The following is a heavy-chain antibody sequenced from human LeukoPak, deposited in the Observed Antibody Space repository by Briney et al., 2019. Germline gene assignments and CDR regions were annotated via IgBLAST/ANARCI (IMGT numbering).Heavy chain of an antibody. CDR1: GYTFTGYY. CDR3: ARAPYSFGVVTPFGY. D-gene: IGHD3-3*01. Sequence: ASVKVSCKASGYTFTGYYMHWVRQAPGQGLEWMGRINPNSGGTNYAQKFQGRVTMTRDTSISTAYMELSRLRSEDTAVYYCARAPYSFGVVTPFGYWGQGTLVTVSS. J-gene: IGHJ4*02. V-gene: IGHV1-2*06. CDR2: INPNSGGT.